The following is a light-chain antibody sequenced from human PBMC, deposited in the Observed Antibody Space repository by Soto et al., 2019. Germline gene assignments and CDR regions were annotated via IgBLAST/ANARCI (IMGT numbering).Light chain of an antibody. CDR1: SSDVGSYNL. CDR3: CSYAGSSTFYV. Sequence: QSALTQPASVSGSPGQSITISCTGTSSDVGSYNLVSWYQQHPGKAPKLMIYEVSKRPSGVSNRFSGSKSGNTASLTISGLQAEDEADYYCCSYAGSSTFYVCGTGTKLTVL. J-gene: IGLJ1*01. V-gene: IGLV2-23*02. CDR2: EVS.